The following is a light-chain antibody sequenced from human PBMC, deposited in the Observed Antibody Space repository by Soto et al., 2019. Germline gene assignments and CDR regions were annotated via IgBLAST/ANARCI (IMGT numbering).Light chain of an antibody. CDR2: AAS. Sequence: AIQMTQSPSSLSASVGDRVTITCRASQGIRNELGWYQQRPGKAPKLLIYAASTLESGVPSRFSASCSCTDFTLPSSSLRAEEFATYCWLPGSNYPRTCGQGTKVEIK. J-gene: IGKJ1*01. CDR3: LPGSNYPRT. CDR1: QGIRNE. V-gene: IGKV1-6*01.